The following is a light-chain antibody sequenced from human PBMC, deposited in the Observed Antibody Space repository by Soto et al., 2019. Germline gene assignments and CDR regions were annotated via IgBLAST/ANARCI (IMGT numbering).Light chain of an antibody. V-gene: IGKV1-5*03. J-gene: IGKJ2*01. CDR2: KAS. CDR3: QQYDSYPYT. Sequence: QMTQSPSTLSASVGDRVTITCRASQSVSRWLALYQQQPGRAPKVLIYKASTLESGVPSRFSGSGSGTEFTLTISSLEPDDFATYYCQQYDSYPYTFGQGTKVEIK. CDR1: QSVSRW.